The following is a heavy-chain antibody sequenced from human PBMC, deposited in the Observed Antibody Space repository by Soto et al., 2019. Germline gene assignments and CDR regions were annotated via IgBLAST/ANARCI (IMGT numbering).Heavy chain of an antibody. D-gene: IGHD3-9*01. CDR3: ARTTFYDIFTAYYSLFDY. Sequence: QVQLQESGPGLVKPSQTLTLTCTVSGGSISSGSFYWSWIRQHPGKGLKWIGHISDSGSSYYNPSLESRVTISVDTSKNQFSLKLSAVTAADTAVYFCARTTFYDIFTAYYSLFDYWGQGTLVTVSS. CDR1: GGSISSGSFY. J-gene: IGHJ4*02. CDR2: ISDSGSS. V-gene: IGHV4-31*03.